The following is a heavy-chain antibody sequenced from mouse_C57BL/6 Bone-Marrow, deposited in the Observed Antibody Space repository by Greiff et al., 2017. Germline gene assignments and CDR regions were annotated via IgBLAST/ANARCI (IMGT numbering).Heavy chain of an antibody. V-gene: IGHV14-2*01. J-gene: IGHJ2*01. CDR2: IDPEDGET. CDR1: GFNIKDYY. CDR3: AGGDYDVRYYFDY. D-gene: IGHD2-4*01. Sequence: VQLKESGAELVKPGASVKLSCTASGFNIKDYYMHWVKQRTEQGLEWIGRIDPEDGETKYAPTFQGKATITADTSSNTAYLQLSSLTAEDTAVYCGAGGDYDVRYYFDYWGQGTTLTVSS.